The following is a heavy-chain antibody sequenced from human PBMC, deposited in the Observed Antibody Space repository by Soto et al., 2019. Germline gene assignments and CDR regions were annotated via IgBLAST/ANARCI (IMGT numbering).Heavy chain of an antibody. CDR3: ATYGGDSGGYEYFQR. CDR1: GFTFTSYG. V-gene: IGHV3-23*01. D-gene: IGHD4-17*01. CDR2: ISGSSDT. Sequence: EVQLLESGGGLEPPGGSLRLSCVTSGFTFTSYGMSWVRQAPGKGLEWVSAISGSSDTYYPDSVKGWFTISRDNSRSTLYLQMNSLRAEDTAVYYCATYGGDSGGYEYFQRWGQGCLVTVSS. J-gene: IGHJ1*01.